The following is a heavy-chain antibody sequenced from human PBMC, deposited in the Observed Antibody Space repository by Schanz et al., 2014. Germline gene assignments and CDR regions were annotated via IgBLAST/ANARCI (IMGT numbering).Heavy chain of an antibody. V-gene: IGHV3-21*01. D-gene: IGHD3-9*01. CDR2: ISSSGSYI. J-gene: IGHJ4*02. Sequence: EVQLVESGGGLVKPGGSLRLSCAASGFTFSSYSMNWVRQAPGKGLEWVSSISSSGSYIHYADSVKGRFTISRDNAKNTLYLQMNSLRAEDTAVYYCARDSRPNYDFLTAYYSIDYWGREPWSPSPQ. CDR1: GFTFSSYS. CDR3: ARDSRPNYDFLTAYYSIDY.